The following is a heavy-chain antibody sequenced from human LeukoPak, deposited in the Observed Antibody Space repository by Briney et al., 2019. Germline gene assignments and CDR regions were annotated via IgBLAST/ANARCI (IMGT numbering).Heavy chain of an antibody. Sequence: ASVKVSCKASGYTFTSYGISWVRQAPGQGLERMGWISAYNGNTNYAQKLQGRVTMTTDTSTSTAYMELRSLRSDDTAVYYCARETDSYLEYYFDYWGQGTLVTVSS. D-gene: IGHD5-18*01. CDR1: GYTFTSYG. V-gene: IGHV1-18*01. CDR2: ISAYNGNT. CDR3: ARETDSYLEYYFDY. J-gene: IGHJ4*02.